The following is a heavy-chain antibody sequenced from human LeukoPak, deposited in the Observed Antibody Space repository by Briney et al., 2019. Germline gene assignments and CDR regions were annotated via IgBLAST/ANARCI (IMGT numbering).Heavy chain of an antibody. V-gene: IGHV3-53*01. CDR1: GFTVSSSY. CDR2: IYSDGST. Sequence: GGSLRLSCSASGFTVSSSYMSWVRQAPGKGLEWVSVIYSDGSTYYADSVKGRFTISRDNSKNTLYLQMNSLRIEDTAVYYCARVAFRSSSYISGIDYWGQGTLVTVSS. CDR3: ARVAFRSSSYISGIDY. D-gene: IGHD6-6*01. J-gene: IGHJ4*02.